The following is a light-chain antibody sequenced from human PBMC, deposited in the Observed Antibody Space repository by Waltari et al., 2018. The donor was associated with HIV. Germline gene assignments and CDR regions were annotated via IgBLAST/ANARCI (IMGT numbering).Light chain of an antibody. Sequence: QSALTQPPSASGSPGQSVTISCTGTSSDVGAYNYVSCFQQHPGKAPKLMMSDPTKPPSGFPSRFAVSRSGNTASLTVSGLQAEDEADYYCASHAGSKDVFGGGTRLTVL. CDR1: SSDVGAYNY. CDR3: ASHAGSKDV. V-gene: IGLV2-8*01. J-gene: IGLJ2*01. CDR2: DPT.